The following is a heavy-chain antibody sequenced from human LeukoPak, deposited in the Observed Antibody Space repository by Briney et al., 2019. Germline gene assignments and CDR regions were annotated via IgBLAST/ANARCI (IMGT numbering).Heavy chain of an antibody. V-gene: IGHV3-23*01. CDR1: GFTFSSYA. D-gene: IGHD6-13*01. Sequence: GGSLRLSCAASGFTFSSYAMSWVRQAPGKGLEWVSAITGSSGITYYADSVKSRFTISRDDSKNTLYLQMNSLRAEDTAVYYCAKDRGFIAAAGSDYWGQGTLVTVSS. CDR2: ITGSSGIT. J-gene: IGHJ4*02. CDR3: AKDRGFIAAAGSDY.